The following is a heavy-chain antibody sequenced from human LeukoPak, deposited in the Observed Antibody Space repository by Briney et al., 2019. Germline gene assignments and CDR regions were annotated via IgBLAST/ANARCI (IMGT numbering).Heavy chain of an antibody. J-gene: IGHJ4*02. CDR1: GFIFSNYA. Sequence: GGSLRLSCAASGFIFSNYAMHWVRQAPGKGLEWVAVIWYDEHIKYYADSVKGRFTISRDNSQNTLYLQMNSLRAEDTAVYYCAKLSQRGNDYWGQGTLVTVSS. V-gene: IGHV3-33*06. CDR3: AKLSQRGNDY. D-gene: IGHD2-2*01. CDR2: IWYDEHIK.